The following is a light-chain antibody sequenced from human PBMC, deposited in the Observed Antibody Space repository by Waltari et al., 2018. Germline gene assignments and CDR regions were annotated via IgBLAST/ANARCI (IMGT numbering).Light chain of an antibody. V-gene: IGLV2-23*02. J-gene: IGLJ2*01. CDR1: SSDVGGYNF. CDR2: DVS. CDR3: CSYAGSSTFYVV. Sequence: QSALTQPASVSGSPGQSITISCTGTSSDVGGYNFVPWYQQHPGKAPKLMIYDVSKRPSCVSNRFSGSKSGNTASLTISGLQAEDEADYYCCSYAGSSTFYVVFGGGTKLTVL.